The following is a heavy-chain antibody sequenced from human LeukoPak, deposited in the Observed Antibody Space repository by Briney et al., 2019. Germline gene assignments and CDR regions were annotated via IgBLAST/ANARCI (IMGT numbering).Heavy chain of an antibody. D-gene: IGHD4-23*01. V-gene: IGHV3-74*01. Sequence: GRSLRLSCAASGFTFSSDWIHSVRQAPGKGLLWVSRINSDGSTTNYADSVKGRFTISRDNAKNTLYLQMNRLRAADTAVYYCAPGHPGGRLDYWGQGTLVIVSS. CDR1: GFTFSSDW. J-gene: IGHJ4*02. CDR3: APGHPGGRLDY. CDR2: INSDGSTT.